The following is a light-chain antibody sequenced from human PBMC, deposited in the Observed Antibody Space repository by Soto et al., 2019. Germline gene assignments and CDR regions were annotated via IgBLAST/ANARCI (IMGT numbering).Light chain of an antibody. V-gene: IGLV2-14*03. CDR1: SSDIGGYNY. CDR2: DVS. J-gene: IGLJ2*01. Sequence: QSALTQPASVSGSPGQSITISCTGTSSDIGGYNYVSWYQQHPRKAPKLIIYDVSNRPSWVSNRFSGSKSGNTASLAISGLQAEDEADYYCSSYTSSNTLVFGGGTKPTV. CDR3: SSYTSSNTLV.